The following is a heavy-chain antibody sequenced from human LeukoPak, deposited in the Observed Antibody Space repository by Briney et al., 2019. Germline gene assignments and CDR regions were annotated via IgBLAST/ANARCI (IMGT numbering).Heavy chain of an antibody. Sequence: GGSLRLSCAASGFIFSGSDIHWVRQASGKGLEWVGRITTKPSNYATAYAASVKGRFTISRDDSENTAYLQMSSLKTEDTAVYFCTTYRSGHYWGQGTLVAVSS. CDR2: ITTKPSNYAT. J-gene: IGHJ4*02. CDR1: GFIFSGSD. CDR3: TTYRSGHY. D-gene: IGHD6-19*01. V-gene: IGHV3-73*01.